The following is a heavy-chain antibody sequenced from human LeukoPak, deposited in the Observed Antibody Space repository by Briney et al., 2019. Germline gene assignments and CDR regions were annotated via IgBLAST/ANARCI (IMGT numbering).Heavy chain of an antibody. CDR1: GFTFSSYS. J-gene: IGHJ3*02. V-gene: IGHV3-21*01. Sequence: GGSLRLSXAASGFTFSSYSMNWVRQPPGKGLEWVSSISSSSSYIYYADSVKGRFTISRDNAKNSLYLQMNSLRAEDTAVYYCARLFGITMVRGYAFDIWGQGTMVTVSS. D-gene: IGHD3-10*01. CDR2: ISSSSSYI. CDR3: ARLFGITMVRGYAFDI.